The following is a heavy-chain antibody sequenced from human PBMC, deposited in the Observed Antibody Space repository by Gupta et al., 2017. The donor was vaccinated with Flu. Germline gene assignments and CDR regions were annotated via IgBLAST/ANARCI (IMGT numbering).Heavy chain of an antibody. CDR2: VTGSGGAT. CDR1: GFNFSSNA. V-gene: IGHV3-23*01. CDR3: AKKKDDYYYGMDV. Sequence: EVQLLESGGGLAQPGGSLRLSCAASGFNFSSNAMSWVRQAPGKGLEWVSVVTGSGGATYYADSVKGRFTISRDNSKNTLFLQMNSLRAEDTAVYYCAKKKDDYYYGMDVWGQGTTVTVSS. J-gene: IGHJ6*02.